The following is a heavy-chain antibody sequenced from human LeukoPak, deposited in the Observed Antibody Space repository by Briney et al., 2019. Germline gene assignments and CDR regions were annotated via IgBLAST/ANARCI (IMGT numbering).Heavy chain of an antibody. CDR3: ARQGLGGSWYEWYFDP. V-gene: IGHV5-51*01. CDR1: GYSFTKYW. Sequence: GESLKISCKGSGYSFTKYWIGWARQMPGKGLEWMGIIYPDDSDTRYSPSFQGQVTISADKSISTAYLQWSSLKASDTAMYFCARQGLGGSWYEWYFDPWGQGTLVTVSS. D-gene: IGHD6-13*01. J-gene: IGHJ5*02. CDR2: IYPDDSDT.